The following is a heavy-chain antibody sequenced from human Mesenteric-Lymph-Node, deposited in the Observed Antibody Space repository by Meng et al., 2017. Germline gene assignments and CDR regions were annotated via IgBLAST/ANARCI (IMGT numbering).Heavy chain of an antibody. CDR1: GYTFTSYG. J-gene: IGHJ6*02. CDR2: ISAYNGNT. V-gene: IGHV1-18*01. CDR3: ARALRRYGMDV. D-gene: IGHD4-17*01. Sequence: ASVKVSCKASGYTFTSYGISWVRQAPGQGLEWMGWISAYNGNTNYAQKLQGRVTMTRDTSTSTVYMELSSLRSEDTAVYYCARALRRYGMDVWGQGTTVTVSS.